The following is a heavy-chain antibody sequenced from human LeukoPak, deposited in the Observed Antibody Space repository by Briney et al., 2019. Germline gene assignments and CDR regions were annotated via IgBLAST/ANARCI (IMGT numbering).Heavy chain of an antibody. D-gene: IGHD6-13*01. V-gene: IGHV4-34*01. CDR2: INHSGST. CDR1: GGSFSGYY. Sequence: PSETLSLTCAVYGGSFSGYYWSWIRQPPGKGLEWIGEINHSGSTNYNPSLKSRVTISVDTSKNQFSLKLSSVTAADTAVYYCARDGGSSSWIDYWGQGTLVTVSS. CDR3: ARDGGSSSWIDY. J-gene: IGHJ4*02.